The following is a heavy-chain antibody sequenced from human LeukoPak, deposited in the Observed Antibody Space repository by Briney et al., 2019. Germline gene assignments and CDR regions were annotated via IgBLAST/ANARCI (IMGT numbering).Heavy chain of an antibody. D-gene: IGHD3-10*01. CDR3: ATSSDYYGSGSHDAFDI. CDR1: GYTFTGYY. J-gene: IGHJ3*02. V-gene: IGHV1-2*02. CDR2: SNPNSGGT. Sequence: ASVKVSCKASGYTFTGYYMHWVRQAPGQGLEWMGLSNPNSGGTNYAQKFQGRVTMTRDTSISTAYMELSRLRSDDTAVYYCATSSDYYGSGSHDAFDIWGQGTMVTVSS.